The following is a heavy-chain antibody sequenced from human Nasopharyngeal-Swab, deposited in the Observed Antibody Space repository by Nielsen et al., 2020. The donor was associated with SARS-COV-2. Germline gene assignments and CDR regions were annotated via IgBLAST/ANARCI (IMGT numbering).Heavy chain of an antibody. CDR2: IYHSGTT. D-gene: IGHD3-10*01. V-gene: IGHV4-4*02. Sequence: VRQAPGKGLEWIGEIYHSGTTNYNPSLKSRVTVSVDKSKNHFSLNLPSVTAADTAIYYCARPSPGRGFDSWGQGTLVTVSS. J-gene: IGHJ4*02. CDR3: ARPSPGRGFDS.